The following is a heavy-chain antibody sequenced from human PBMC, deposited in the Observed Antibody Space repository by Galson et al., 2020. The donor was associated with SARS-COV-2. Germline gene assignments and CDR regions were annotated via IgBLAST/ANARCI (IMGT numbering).Heavy chain of an antibody. CDR2: IYYSGST. CDR1: GDSISSVVYY. J-gene: IGHJ6*02. V-gene: IGHV4-31*11. Sequence: SETLSLTCDVSGDSISSVVYYWSWIRQHPGKGLEWIGYIYYSGSTYYNPSLKSRVTISVDTSTNQFSLKLSSVTAADTAVYYCARVVTAASNYYYDGMDVWGQGTTVTGSS. D-gene: IGHD2-21*02. CDR3: ARVVTAASNYYYDGMDV.